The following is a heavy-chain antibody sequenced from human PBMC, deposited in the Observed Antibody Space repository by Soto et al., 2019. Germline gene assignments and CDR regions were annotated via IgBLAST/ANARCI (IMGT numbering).Heavy chain of an antibody. Sequence: GGSLRLSCAASKFTFSTYGMSWVRQAPGKGLEWVSAISGDGGSTYYADSVKGRFTISRDNSKNTLYLQMNSLRGEDTAVYYCAKAPALYNSASDYWGQGTLVTVSS. CDR3: AKAPALYNSASDY. CDR1: KFTFSTYG. J-gene: IGHJ4*02. D-gene: IGHD3-16*01. CDR2: ISGDGGST. V-gene: IGHV3-23*01.